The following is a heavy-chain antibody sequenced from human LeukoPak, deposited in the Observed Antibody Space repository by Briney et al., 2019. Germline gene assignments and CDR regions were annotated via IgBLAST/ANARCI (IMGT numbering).Heavy chain of an antibody. CDR3: ARGATMVRGVINGPRGHFDY. Sequence: SETLSLTCAVSGGSISSGGYSWSRIRQPPGKGLEWIGYIYHSGSTYYNPSLKSRVTISVDRSKNQFSLKLSSVTAADTAVYYCARGATMVRGVINGPRGHFDYWGQGTLVTVSS. CDR2: IYHSGST. J-gene: IGHJ4*02. D-gene: IGHD3-10*01. V-gene: IGHV4-30-2*01. CDR1: GGSISSGGYS.